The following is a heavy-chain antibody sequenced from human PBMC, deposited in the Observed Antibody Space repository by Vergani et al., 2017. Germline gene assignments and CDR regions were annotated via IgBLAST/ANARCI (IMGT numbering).Heavy chain of an antibody. V-gene: IGHV1-69-2*01. D-gene: IGHD4-17*01. CDR2: VDPEDGET. CDR1: GYTFTDHS. Sequence: EVQLVQSGAEVKKPGATMKISCKVSGYTFTDHSMHWVKQAPGKGHEWMGLVDPEDGETIYAEKVKGIVTIAADTSTDTAHLELSSLRCEDRAVYYCATPQTVTTGGMEVWGQGTTVIVSS. CDR3: ATPQTVTTGGMEV. J-gene: IGHJ6*02.